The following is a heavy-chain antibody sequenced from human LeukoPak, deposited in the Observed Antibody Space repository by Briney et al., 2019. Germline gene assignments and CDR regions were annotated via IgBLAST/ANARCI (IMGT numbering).Heavy chain of an antibody. V-gene: IGHV4-39*01. CDR1: GGSISSSSYY. CDR2: IYYSGST. J-gene: IGHJ4*02. CDR3: ARGRYCSGGSCYPTDVDY. D-gene: IGHD2-15*01. Sequence: SETLSLTCTVSGGSISSSSYYWGWIRQPPGKGLEWIGSIYYSGSTYYNPSLKSRVTISVDTSKNQFSLKLSSVTAADTAVYYCARGRYCSGGSCYPTDVDYWGQGTLVTVSS.